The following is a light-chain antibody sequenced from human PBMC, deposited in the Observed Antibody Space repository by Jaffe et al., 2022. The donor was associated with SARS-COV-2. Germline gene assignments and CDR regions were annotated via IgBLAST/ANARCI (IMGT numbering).Light chain of an antibody. CDR2: AAY. J-gene: IGKJ1*01. Sequence: DIQMTQSPSSLSASVGDRVTITCRASQSISSYLNWYQQKPGKAPKLLIYAAYNVQSGVPSRFSGSGSGTDFTLTISSLQPEDFAIYYCQQSYITPPEFGQGTKVEIK. V-gene: IGKV1-39*01. CDR3: QQSYITPPE. CDR1: QSISSY.